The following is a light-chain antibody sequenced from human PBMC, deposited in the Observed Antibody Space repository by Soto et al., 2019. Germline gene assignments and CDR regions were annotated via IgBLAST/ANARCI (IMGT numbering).Light chain of an antibody. CDR3: QQSYSTPQT. CDR1: QSVSSTF. V-gene: IGKV3-20*01. CDR2: GAS. Sequence: EIVLTQSPGSLSLSPGERATLSCRASQSVSSTFFAWYQQRPGQAPRLLMYGASSRATGIPERFSGSGSGTDFTLTISSLQLEDFATYYCQQSYSTPQTFGQGTRVEIK. J-gene: IGKJ1*01.